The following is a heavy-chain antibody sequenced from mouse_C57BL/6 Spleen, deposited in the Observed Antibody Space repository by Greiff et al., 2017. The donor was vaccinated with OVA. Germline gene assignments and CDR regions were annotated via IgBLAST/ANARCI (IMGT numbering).Heavy chain of an antibody. CDR1: GFTFSSYA. CDR2: ISDGGSYT. V-gene: IGHV5-4*01. CDR3: ARETYYGSFFDY. Sequence: EVQLVESGEGLVKPGGSLKLSCAASGFTFSSYAMSWVRQTPEKRLEWVATISDGGSYTYYPDNVKGRFTISRDNAKNNLYLQMSHLKSEDTAMYYCARETYYGSFFDYWGQGTTLTVSS. J-gene: IGHJ2*01. D-gene: IGHD1-1*01.